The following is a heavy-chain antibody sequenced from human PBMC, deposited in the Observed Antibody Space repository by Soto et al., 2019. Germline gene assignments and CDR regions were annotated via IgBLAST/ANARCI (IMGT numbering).Heavy chain of an antibody. Sequence: QEQLQESGPGLVKPSETLSLTCTVSGASISSYYWSWIRQPPGKGLDWIGYIHYSGSINYNPSLKSRVIISIDTSKNQFSLNLSSVTAADTAVYYCARHSQNGPPLWFGELLSWGQGTRVTVSS. J-gene: IGHJ5*02. CDR2: IHYSGSI. CDR3: ARHSQNGPPLWFGELLS. V-gene: IGHV4-59*01. D-gene: IGHD3-10*01. CDR1: GASISSYY.